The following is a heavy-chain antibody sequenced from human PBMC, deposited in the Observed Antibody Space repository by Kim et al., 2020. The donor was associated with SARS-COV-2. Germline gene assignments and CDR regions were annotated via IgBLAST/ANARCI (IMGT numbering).Heavy chain of an antibody. CDR3: ARGASITIFGVVILGGAFDP. CDR1: GGSISSGGYY. D-gene: IGHD3-3*01. V-gene: IGHV4-31*03. Sequence: SETLSHTCTVSGGSISSGGYYWSWIRQHPGKGLEWIGYIYYSGSTYYNPSLKSRVTISVDTSKNQFSLKLSSVTAADTAVYYCARGASITIFGVVILGGAFDPWGQGTLVTVSS. J-gene: IGHJ5*02. CDR2: IYYSGST.